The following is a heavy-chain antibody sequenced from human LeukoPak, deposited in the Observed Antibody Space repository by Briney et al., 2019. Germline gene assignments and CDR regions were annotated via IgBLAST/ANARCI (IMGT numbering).Heavy chain of an antibody. D-gene: IGHD1-14*01. V-gene: IGHV5-51*01. Sequence: GESLQISCNGYGYSFTSYYIAWVRRLPGQGLEWMGIVYPADSDIRYNPSFQGQVTISVDKSIKTAYLQWSSLKASDGAMYYCARPGQPDLGGHLPHWGQGTLVTVSS. CDR3: ARPGQPDLGGHLPH. CDR2: VYPADSDI. J-gene: IGHJ1*01. CDR1: GYSFTSYY.